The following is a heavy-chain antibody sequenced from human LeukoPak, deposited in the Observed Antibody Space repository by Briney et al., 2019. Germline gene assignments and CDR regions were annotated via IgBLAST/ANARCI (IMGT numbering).Heavy chain of an antibody. V-gene: IGHV4-59*11. CDR3: ARIVVVPAAMVFGYYHYYMDV. CDR2: IYYSGST. D-gene: IGHD2-2*01. CDR1: GGSISSHY. J-gene: IGHJ6*03. Sequence: PSETLSLTYTVSGGSISSHYWSWIRQPPGKGLEWIGYIYYSGSTNYNPSLKSRVTISVDTSKNQFSLKLSSVTAADTAVYYCARIVVVPAAMVFGYYHYYMDVWGKGTTVTVSS.